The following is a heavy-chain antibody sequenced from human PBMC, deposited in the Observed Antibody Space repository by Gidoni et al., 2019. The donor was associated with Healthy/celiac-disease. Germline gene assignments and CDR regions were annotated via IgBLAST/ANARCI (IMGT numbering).Heavy chain of an antibody. CDR2: ISSSSSYI. J-gene: IGHJ4*02. CDR1: ALTFSSYS. CDR3: AREPPTYYEFWSGIDY. D-gene: IGHD3-3*01. V-gene: IGHV3-21*01. Sequence: EVQLVESGGGLVKPGGSLCRSGAASALTFSSYSMSWARQAPGKGLEWVSSISSSSSYIYYADSEKGRFTISRDNAKNSLYLQMNSLRAEDTAVYYCAREPPTYYEFWSGIDYWGQGTMVTVSS.